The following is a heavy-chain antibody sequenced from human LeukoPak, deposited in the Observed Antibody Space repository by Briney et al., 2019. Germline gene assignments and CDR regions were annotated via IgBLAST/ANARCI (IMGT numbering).Heavy chain of an antibody. CDR2: IYPGESDT. D-gene: IGHD5-12*01. J-gene: IGHJ3*02. CDR3: ARGDSYSGYGGVAFFFDI. Sequence: RGESLKISCQGSGYSFTNYLIGWVRQVPGKGLAWMGIIYPGESDTRYSPSFQGQVTLSADKSINTAFLQWSSLKASDTAMYYCARGDSYSGYGGVAFFFDIWGQGKMVTVSS. V-gene: IGHV5-51*01. CDR1: GYSFTNYL.